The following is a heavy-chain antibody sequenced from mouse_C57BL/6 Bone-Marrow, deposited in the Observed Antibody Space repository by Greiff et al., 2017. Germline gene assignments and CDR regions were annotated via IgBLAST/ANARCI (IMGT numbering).Heavy chain of an antibody. V-gene: IGHV3-6*01. CDR1: GYSITSGYY. Sequence: DVQLVESGPGLVKPSQSLSLTCSVTGYSITSGYYWNWIRQFPGNKLEWMGYISYDGSNNYNPSLKNRISITRDTSKNQFFLKLNSVTTEDTATYYCAREGIYWGQGTTLTVSS. CDR3: AREGIY. J-gene: IGHJ2*01. CDR2: ISYDGSN.